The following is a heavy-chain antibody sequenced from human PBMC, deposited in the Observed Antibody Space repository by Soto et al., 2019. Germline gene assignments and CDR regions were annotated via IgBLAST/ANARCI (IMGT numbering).Heavy chain of an antibody. CDR2: INSDGSST. J-gene: IGHJ5*02. V-gene: IGHV3-74*01. D-gene: IGHD2-15*01. CDR1: GFTFSSYW. CDR3: ARDRRRTAESVVGWFGP. Sequence: GGSLRLSCAASGFTFSSYWMHWVRQAPGKGLVWVSRINSDGSSTSYADSVKGRFTISRDNAKNTLYLQMNSLRAEDTAVYYCARDRRRTAESVVGWFGPWGQGTLVTVSS.